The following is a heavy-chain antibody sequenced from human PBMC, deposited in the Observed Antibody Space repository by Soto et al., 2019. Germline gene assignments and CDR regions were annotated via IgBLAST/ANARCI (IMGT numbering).Heavy chain of an antibody. V-gene: IGHV3-21*01. CDR1: GFAFNNYG. CDR2: ISKSDYT. Sequence: GSMRLSCTVSGFAFNNYGINWVRQAPGKGLEWVSSISKSDYTYYSDSVKGRFAISRDNAKSSVSLQMNTLRVEDTAVYYCAREDSIIIPAVSDFWGQGTLVTVSS. CDR3: AREDSIIIPAVSDF. D-gene: IGHD2-2*01. J-gene: IGHJ4*02.